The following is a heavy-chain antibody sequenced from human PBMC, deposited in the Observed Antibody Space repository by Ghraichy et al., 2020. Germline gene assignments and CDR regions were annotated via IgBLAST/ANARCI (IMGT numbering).Heavy chain of an antibody. CDR1: GGSISSSSYY. Sequence: SETLSLTCTVSGGSISSSSYYWGWIRQPPGKGLEWIGSIYYSGSTYYNPSLKSRVTISVDTSKNQFSLKLSSVTAADTAVYYCARQGVGYYDFWSGFNYYGMDVWGQGTTVTVSS. V-gene: IGHV4-39*01. J-gene: IGHJ6*02. CDR2: IYYSGST. D-gene: IGHD3-3*01. CDR3: ARQGVGYYDFWSGFNYYGMDV.